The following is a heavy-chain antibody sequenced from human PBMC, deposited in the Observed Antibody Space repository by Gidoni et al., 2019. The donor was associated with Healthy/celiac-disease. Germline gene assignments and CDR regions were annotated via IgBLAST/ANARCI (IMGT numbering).Heavy chain of an antibody. V-gene: IGHV3-23*01. J-gene: IGHJ4*02. CDR3: AKDQRSITIFGVVIMGFDY. D-gene: IGHD3-3*01. CDR2: ISGSGGRT. Sequence: EVQLLESGGGLVQPGGSLRLSCAASGFTFSSYAMSWVRQAPGKGLEWVSAISGSGGRTYYADSVKGRFTISRDNSKNTLYLQMNSLRAEDTAVYYCAKDQRSITIFGVVIMGFDYWGQGTLVTVSS. CDR1: GFTFSSYA.